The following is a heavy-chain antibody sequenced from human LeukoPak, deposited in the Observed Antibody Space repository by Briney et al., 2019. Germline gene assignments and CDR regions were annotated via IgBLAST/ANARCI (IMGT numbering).Heavy chain of an antibody. CDR3: ATDRVAGRRPLLELGY. V-gene: IGHV3-23*01. CDR1: GFTFSSYA. Sequence: GGSLGLSCAASGFTFSSYAMTWVRQAPGKGLGWVSAIGGGGGSIFYADSVKGRFTISRDNSKNTLYLQMNSLRAEDTAVYYCATDRVAGRRPLLELGYWGQGTLVTVSS. J-gene: IGHJ4*02. CDR2: IGGGGGSI. D-gene: IGHD6-19*01.